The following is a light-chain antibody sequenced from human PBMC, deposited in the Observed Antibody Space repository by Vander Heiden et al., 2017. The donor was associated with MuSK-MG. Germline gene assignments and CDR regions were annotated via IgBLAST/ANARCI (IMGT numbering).Light chain of an antibody. CDR3: QSFDSSLSGYV. CDR1: SSNIGAGYD. CDR2: GNR. Sequence: QSVLTQPPPLSGAPGQRVTISCTGSSSNIGAGYDVHWYQQPPGSAPKLVIFGNRNRPSGVPDRFSGSKSGTSASLAITGLQAEDEADYYCQSFDSSLSGYVFGSGTKVTVL. J-gene: IGLJ1*01. V-gene: IGLV1-40*01.